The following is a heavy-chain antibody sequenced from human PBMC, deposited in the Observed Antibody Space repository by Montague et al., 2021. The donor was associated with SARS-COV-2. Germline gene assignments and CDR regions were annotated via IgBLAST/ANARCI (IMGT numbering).Heavy chain of an antibody. J-gene: IGHJ6*02. V-gene: IGHV3-7*01. CDR1: RFTFSDFW. CDR3: ARGSTGWYAIFGHYGMDV. D-gene: IGHD6-19*01. CDR2: IKQDGSEK. Sequence: GSLRLSCAASRFTFSDFWMNGVRQAPGKGLEWVADIKQDGSEKSYVDSVKGRFTISRDNAKNSLYLQMNSLRAEDTAVYYCARGSTGWYAIFGHYGMDVWGQETTVTVSS.